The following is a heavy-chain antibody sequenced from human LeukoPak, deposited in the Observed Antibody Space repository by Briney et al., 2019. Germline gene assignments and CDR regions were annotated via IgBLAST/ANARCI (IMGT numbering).Heavy chain of an antibody. J-gene: IGHJ4*02. Sequence: GASVKVSCKASGYTFTSYGISWVRQAPGQGLEWMGWISVYNGNTNYAQKLQGRVTMTTDTSTNTAYMELRSLRSDDTAVYYCARGDIVVVVGATPFDYWGQGTQVTVSS. V-gene: IGHV1-18*01. D-gene: IGHD2-15*01. CDR3: ARGDIVVVVGATPFDY. CDR1: GYTFTSYG. CDR2: ISVYNGNT.